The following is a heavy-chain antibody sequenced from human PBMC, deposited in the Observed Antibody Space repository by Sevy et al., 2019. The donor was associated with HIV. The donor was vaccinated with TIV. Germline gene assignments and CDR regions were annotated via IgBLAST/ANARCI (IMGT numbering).Heavy chain of an antibody. Sequence: GGSLRLSCVGAGISISSHWMNWVRQSPGKGLEWVANINQDGSGIYYVGSVKGRFTISRDNARNSGYLQMHSLSVEESGVYYCARAMGVWGQGTTVTVSS. J-gene: IGHJ6*02. CDR3: ARAMGV. V-gene: IGHV3-7*01. CDR2: INQDGSGI. CDR1: GISISSHW.